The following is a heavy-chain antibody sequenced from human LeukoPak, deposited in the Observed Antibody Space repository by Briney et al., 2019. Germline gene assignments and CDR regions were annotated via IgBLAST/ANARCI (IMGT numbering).Heavy chain of an antibody. CDR1: GYTFTGYF. J-gene: IGHJ4*02. D-gene: IGHD6-13*01. V-gene: IGHV1-2*02. CDR2: INPNSGGT. CDR3: ARDLSRGRGRIAAAGTGDY. Sequence: ASVKVSCKASGYTFTGYFMHWVRQAPGQGLEWMGWINPNSGGTNYAQKFQGRVTMTRDTSISTAYMELSRLRSDDTAVYYCARDLSRGRGRIAAAGTGDYWGQGTLVTVSS.